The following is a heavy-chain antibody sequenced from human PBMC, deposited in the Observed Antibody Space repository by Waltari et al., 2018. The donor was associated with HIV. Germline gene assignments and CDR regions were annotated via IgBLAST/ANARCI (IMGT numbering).Heavy chain of an antibody. J-gene: IGHJ4*02. Sequence: QVQLVQSGAEVKKPGASVKVSCKASGYTFTGYNMPWVRQAPGQGLEWMGWINPNSGGTNYAQKFQGRVTMTRDTSISTAYMELSRLRSDDTAVYYCARSGYSSSWYWVVYDYWGQGTLVTVSS. CDR1: GYTFTGYN. D-gene: IGHD6-13*01. CDR3: ARSGYSSSWYWVVYDY. CDR2: INPNSGGT. V-gene: IGHV1-2*02.